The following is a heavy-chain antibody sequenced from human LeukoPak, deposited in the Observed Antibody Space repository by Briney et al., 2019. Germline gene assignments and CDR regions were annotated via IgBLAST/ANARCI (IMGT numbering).Heavy chain of an antibody. J-gene: IGHJ3*02. CDR2: MNPNSGNT. CDR1: GYTFTSYD. V-gene: IGHV1-8*01. CDR3: ARVARSWAYCSSTSCPDAFDI. Sequence: ASVKVSCKASGYTFTSYDINWVRQATGQGLEWMGWMNPNSGNTGYAQKFQGRVTMTRNTSISTAYMELSSLRSEDTAVYYCARVARSWAYCSSTSCPDAFDIWGQGTMVTVSS. D-gene: IGHD2-2*01.